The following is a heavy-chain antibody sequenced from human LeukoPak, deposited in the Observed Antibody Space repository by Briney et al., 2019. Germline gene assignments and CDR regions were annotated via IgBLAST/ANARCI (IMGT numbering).Heavy chain of an antibody. Sequence: PGGSLRLSCAASGFTFRSYEMYWVRQAPGKGLEWLSYISSSGSTIYYADSVKGRFTISRDNAKNSLYLQMNSLRAEDTAVYYCAKDLLWFGELPYYYMDVWGKGTTVTVSS. CDR1: GFTFRSYE. J-gene: IGHJ6*03. CDR3: AKDLLWFGELPYYYMDV. D-gene: IGHD3-10*01. V-gene: IGHV3-48*03. CDR2: ISSSGSTI.